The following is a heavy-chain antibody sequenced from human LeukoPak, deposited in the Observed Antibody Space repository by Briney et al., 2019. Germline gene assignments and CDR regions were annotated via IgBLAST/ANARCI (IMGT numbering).Heavy chain of an antibody. J-gene: IGHJ3*02. CDR3: ARGGELRYFDWLLPGAFDI. CDR2: INPNSGGT. Sequence: ASVKVSCKASGYTFTGYYMHWVRQAPGQGLEWMGWINPNSGGTNYAQKSQGWVTMTRDTSISTAYMELSRLRSDDTAVYYCARGGELRYFDWLLPGAFDIWGQGTMVTVSS. CDR1: GYTFTGYY. D-gene: IGHD3-9*01. V-gene: IGHV1-2*04.